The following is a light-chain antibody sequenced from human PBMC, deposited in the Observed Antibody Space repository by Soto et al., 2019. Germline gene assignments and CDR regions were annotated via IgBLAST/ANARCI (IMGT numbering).Light chain of an antibody. Sequence: QSVLTQPPSVSAAPGQKVTISCSGSSSNIGNNYVSWYQQLPGTAPKLLIYDNNKRPSGIPDRFSGSKSGTSATLGITGLQTGDEADYYCGTWDSSLSAGRLFGGGTKLTVL. CDR1: SSNIGNNY. V-gene: IGLV1-51*01. CDR3: GTWDSSLSAGRL. J-gene: IGLJ3*02. CDR2: DNN.